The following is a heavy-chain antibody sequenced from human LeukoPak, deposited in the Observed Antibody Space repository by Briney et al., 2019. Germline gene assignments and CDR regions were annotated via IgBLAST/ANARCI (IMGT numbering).Heavy chain of an antibody. D-gene: IGHD3-10*01. CDR2: INPNSGGT. CDR1: GYTFTGYY. Sequence: ASLKVSFKASGYTFTGYYIHWVRQAPGQGLEWMGWINPNSGGTNYAQKFQGRVTMTRDTSISTAFMELSRLRSDDTAVYYCARDLSITMVRAPFYWGPGTPVTVSS. CDR3: ARDLSITMVRAPFY. V-gene: IGHV1-2*02. J-gene: IGHJ4*02.